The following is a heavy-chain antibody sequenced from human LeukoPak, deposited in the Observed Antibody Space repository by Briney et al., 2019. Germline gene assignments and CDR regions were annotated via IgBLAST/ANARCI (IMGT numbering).Heavy chain of an antibody. Sequence: GGSLRLSCAPSGFTFSNYGMHWVRQAPGKGLEWVAVISSDESNKYYADSVKGRFTISRDNSKNTLYLQMNSLRPEDTAVYYCAKDLTQQLVRNLYYFDYWGQGTLVTVSS. J-gene: IGHJ4*02. CDR2: ISSDESNK. D-gene: IGHD6-13*01. V-gene: IGHV3-30*18. CDR1: GFTFSNYG. CDR3: AKDLTQQLVRNLYYFDY.